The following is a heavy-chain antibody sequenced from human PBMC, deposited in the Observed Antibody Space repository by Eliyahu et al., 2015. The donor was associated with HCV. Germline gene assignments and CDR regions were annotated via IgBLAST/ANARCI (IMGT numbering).Heavy chain of an antibody. CDR3: ANDYGATPIDY. J-gene: IGHJ4*02. V-gene: IGHV3-30*18. Sequence: QVQLVESGGGVVQPGRSLRLSCAASGFTFSSYGMHWVRQAPGKGLEWVAVISYDGSNIYYADSVKGRFTISRDNSKNTLYLQMNSLRADDTAVYYCANDYGATPIDYWGQGTLVTVSS. CDR2: ISYDGSNI. D-gene: IGHD4-17*01. CDR1: GFTFSSYG.